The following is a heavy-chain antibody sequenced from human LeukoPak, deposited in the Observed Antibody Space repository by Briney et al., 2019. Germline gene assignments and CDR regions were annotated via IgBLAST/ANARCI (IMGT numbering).Heavy chain of an antibody. Sequence: VKVSCKASGGTFSSYAISWVRKAPGQGLEWMGGIIPIFGTANYAQKFQGRVTITADESTSTAYMELSSLRSEDTAVYYCATQAGYSSGWYGSYYYYGMDVWGQGTTVTVSS. D-gene: IGHD6-19*01. V-gene: IGHV1-69*13. CDR3: ATQAGYSSGWYGSYYYYGMDV. CDR1: GGTFSSYA. CDR2: IIPIFGTA. J-gene: IGHJ6*02.